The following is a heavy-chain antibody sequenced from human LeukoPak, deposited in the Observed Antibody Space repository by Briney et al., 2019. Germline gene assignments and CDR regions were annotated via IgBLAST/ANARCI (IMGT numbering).Heavy chain of an antibody. CDR3: AIVCHWDADNTRGDPVDY. J-gene: IGHJ4*02. CDR1: GYTFTGYG. V-gene: IGHV1-18*01. CDR2: ITPYNGNT. Sequence: ASVKVSCKSSGYTFTGYGITWVRQAPGQGLEWMGWITPYNGNTNYAQSLQGRVTMTTDTSTSTAYMELRSLRSDDTAVYYCAIVCHWDADNTRGDPVDYWGQGTLATVSS. D-gene: IGHD1-1*01.